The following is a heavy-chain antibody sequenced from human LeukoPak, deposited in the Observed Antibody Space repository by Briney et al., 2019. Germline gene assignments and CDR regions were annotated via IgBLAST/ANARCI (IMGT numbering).Heavy chain of an antibody. CDR2: IWYDGSNK. CDR3: ARQTIDDSSGYYDY. V-gene: IGHV3-33*01. J-gene: IGHJ4*02. Sequence: GGSLRLSCAASGFTFSSYGMHWVRQAPGKGLEWVAVIWYDGSNKYYADSVKGRFTISRDNSKNTLYLQMNSLRAGDTAVYYCARQTIDDSSGYYDYWGQGTLVTVSS. D-gene: IGHD3-22*01. CDR1: GFTFSSYG.